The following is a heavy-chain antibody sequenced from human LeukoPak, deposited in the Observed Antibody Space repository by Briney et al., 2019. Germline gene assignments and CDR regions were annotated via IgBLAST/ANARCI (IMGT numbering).Heavy chain of an antibody. Sequence: PGGSLRLSCAASGFTFRSYTMNWVRQAPGKGLEWVSTISNSGDNTYYADSVKGLFTISRDNSKNTLDLQMNSLRAEDTAVYYCAKDRQHGCWGQGALVTVSS. CDR2: ISNSGDNT. D-gene: IGHD1-1*01. CDR1: GFTFRSYT. V-gene: IGHV3-23*01. J-gene: IGHJ4*02. CDR3: AKDRQHGC.